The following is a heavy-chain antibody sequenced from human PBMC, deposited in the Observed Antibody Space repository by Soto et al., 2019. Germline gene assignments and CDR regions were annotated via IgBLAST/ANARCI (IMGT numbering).Heavy chain of an antibody. CDR2: VSGTGGSA. V-gene: IGHV3-23*01. CDR1: SYA. Sequence: SYAMTWVRQAPGKGLEWVSGVSGTGGSAYYADSVKGRFTISRDKSISTAYLQWSSLKASDTAMCYCARQDSGWYFPDYWGQGTLVTVSS. J-gene: IGHJ4*02. D-gene: IGHD6-19*01. CDR3: ARQDSGWYFPDY.